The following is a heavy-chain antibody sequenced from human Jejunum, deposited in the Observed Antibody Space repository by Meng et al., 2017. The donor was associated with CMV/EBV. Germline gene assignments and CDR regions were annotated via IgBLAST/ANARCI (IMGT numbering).Heavy chain of an antibody. J-gene: IGHJ4*02. Sequence: GFTVRGSAIHWVRQASGKGLEWVGRIRSKANSYATVYAATMKGRFTTSRDDSETTAYLQMNSLKTEDTAVYYCARQTRDGDCCLDYWGQGTPVTVSS. CDR3: ARQTRDGDCCLDY. CDR1: GFTVRGSA. CDR2: IRSKANSYAT. D-gene: IGHD2-21*01. V-gene: IGHV3-73*01.